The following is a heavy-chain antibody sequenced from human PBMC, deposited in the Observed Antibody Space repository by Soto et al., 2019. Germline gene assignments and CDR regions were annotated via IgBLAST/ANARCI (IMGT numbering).Heavy chain of an antibody. CDR2: IYYSGST. J-gene: IGHJ4*02. V-gene: IGHV4-39*01. CDR3: ARQLSVSTSHYFDY. Sequence: SETLSLTCTVSGGSISSSSYYWGWIRQPPGKGLEWIGSIYYSGSTYYNPSLKSRVTISVDTSKNQFSLKLSSVTAADTAVYYCARQLSVSTSHYFDYWGQGTLVTVSS. CDR1: GGSISSSSYY.